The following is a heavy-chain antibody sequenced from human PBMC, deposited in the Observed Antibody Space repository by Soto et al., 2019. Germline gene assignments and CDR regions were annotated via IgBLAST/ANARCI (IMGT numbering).Heavy chain of an antibody. D-gene: IGHD1-26*01. CDR1: GFTFSNYA. Sequence: EVHLLEFGGGLVQPGRSLRLSCAASGFTFSNYAMNWVRQAPGKGLEWVSGITGSGGTTFYADSVKGRFTISRDNSKNTVYLQMNSVRADDTAVYYCAKEYTSTSKGPFDYWGQGALVTVSS. V-gene: IGHV3-23*01. J-gene: IGHJ4*02. CDR3: AKEYTSTSKGPFDY. CDR2: ITGSGGTT.